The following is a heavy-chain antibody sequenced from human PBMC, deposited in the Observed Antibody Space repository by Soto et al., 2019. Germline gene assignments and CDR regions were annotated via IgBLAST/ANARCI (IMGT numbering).Heavy chain of an antibody. J-gene: IGHJ4*02. Sequence: SETLSLTCAVYGGSLSGYYWSWIRQPPGKALEWIGEFNHSGDTNYNTSLKSRVTTSAHTSKNQVSLTLSSVTAPDTAMYYCARHHVRGRTIAGAAEFWGQGTRGTVS. CDR1: GGSLSGYY. V-gene: IGHV4-34*01. CDR2: FNHSGDT. CDR3: ARHHVRGRTIAGAAEF. D-gene: IGHD1-26*01.